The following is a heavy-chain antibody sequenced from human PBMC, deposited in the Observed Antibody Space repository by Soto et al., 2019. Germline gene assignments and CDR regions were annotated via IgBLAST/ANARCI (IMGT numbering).Heavy chain of an antibody. V-gene: IGHV3-23*01. D-gene: IGHD5-18*01. CDR1: GFTFTSHG. Sequence: EVQVLDSGGGLVQPGGSLRLSCAASGFTFTSHGMSWVRPAPWRGLEWVSSISYSGPLTFYTDPVKGRFDISRADSKKTVYLQMNSLRVEDTVIYYCAKGMPVDSDVFYFWGRGTMVTVSS. CDR2: ISYSGPLT. J-gene: IGHJ3*01. CDR3: AKGMPVDSDVFYF.